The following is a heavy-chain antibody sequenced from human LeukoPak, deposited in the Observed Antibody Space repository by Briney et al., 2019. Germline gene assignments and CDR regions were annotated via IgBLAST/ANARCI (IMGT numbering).Heavy chain of an antibody. J-gene: IGHJ4*02. D-gene: IGHD3-10*01. V-gene: IGHV3-30*03. CDR1: EFTFSGYG. Sequence: GGPLRFSGAASEFTFSGYGMHRVAQAPGKGREWVELISYEGSERYYAASVKGQCSISRDNYKSTLLLRMNRLRAEDTAVYYCARDYDLWFGELPDYWGQGTLVTVSS. CDR2: ISYEGSER. CDR3: ARDYDLWFGELPDY.